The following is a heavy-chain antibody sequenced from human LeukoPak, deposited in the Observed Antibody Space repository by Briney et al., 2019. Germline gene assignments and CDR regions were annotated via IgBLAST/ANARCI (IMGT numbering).Heavy chain of an antibody. V-gene: IGHV4-4*07. J-gene: IGHJ4*02. CDR2: IYYTGST. CDR3: ARISIVLMVYAMDY. CDR1: DGSISYNY. D-gene: IGHD2-8*01. Sequence: SETLSLTCIVSDGSISYNYWSWIRQSAGKGLELIGRIYYTGSTNYNPSLRSRVTMSVDTSKNQFSLKLSSVTAADTAVYYCARISIVLMVYAMDYWGQGTLVTVSS.